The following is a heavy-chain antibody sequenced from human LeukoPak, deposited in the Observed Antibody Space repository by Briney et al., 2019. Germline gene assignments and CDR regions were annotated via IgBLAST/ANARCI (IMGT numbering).Heavy chain of an antibody. V-gene: IGHV3-74*01. Sequence: GGSLRLSCAASGFPFSNYWMHWVRQAPGKGLVWVSRMNSDGSSISYADSVKGRFTISRDNAKNSLYLQMNSLRAEDTAVYYCAKTRWLGSYGWFDPWGQGTLVTVSS. CDR3: AKTRWLGSYGWFDP. J-gene: IGHJ5*02. CDR2: MNSDGSSI. D-gene: IGHD1-26*01. CDR1: GFPFSNYW.